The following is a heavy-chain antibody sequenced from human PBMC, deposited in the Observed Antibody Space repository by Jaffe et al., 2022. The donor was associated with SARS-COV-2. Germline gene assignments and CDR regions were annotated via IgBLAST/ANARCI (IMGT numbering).Heavy chain of an antibody. J-gene: IGHJ6*03. CDR1: GGSISSTSYY. Sequence: QLQLQESGPGLVKPSETLSLACTVSGGSISSTSYYWGWIRQPPGKGLEWIGSMYYGGTTYYNPSLKGRVTISEDTSKNQFSLKLRSVTAADTAIYYCARQPRSGPFYFFYMDVWGKGTTVTVSS. CDR2: MYYGGTT. V-gene: IGHV4-39*01. CDR3: ARQPRSGPFYFFYMDV.